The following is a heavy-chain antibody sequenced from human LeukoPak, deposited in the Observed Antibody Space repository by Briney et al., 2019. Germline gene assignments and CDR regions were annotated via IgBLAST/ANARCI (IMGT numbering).Heavy chain of an antibody. D-gene: IGHD3-10*01. Sequence: ASVKVSCKVSGYTLTELSMHWVRQAPGKGLEWMGGFDPEDGETVYAQRFQGRVIMTEDTSTDTAYMELSSLNSEDRAVYYCTTVEMIRGVIMMYWGQGTLVTVSS. CDR2: FDPEDGET. V-gene: IGHV1-24*01. CDR1: GYTLTELS. CDR3: TTVEMIRGVIMMY. J-gene: IGHJ4*02.